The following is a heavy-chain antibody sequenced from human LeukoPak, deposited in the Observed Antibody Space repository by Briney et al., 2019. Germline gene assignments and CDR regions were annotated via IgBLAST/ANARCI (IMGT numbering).Heavy chain of an antibody. CDR3: ARLRNYDNSGYYPFDY. Sequence: SQTLSLTCAVSGGSISSGGYSWSWIRQPPGKGLEWIGYIYYSGGTNYNPSLKSRVTISVDTSKNQFSLKLSSVTAADTAVYYCARLRNYDNSGYYPFDYWGQGTLVTVSS. D-gene: IGHD3-22*01. J-gene: IGHJ4*02. CDR2: IYYSGGT. CDR1: GGSISSGGYS. V-gene: IGHV4-30-4*07.